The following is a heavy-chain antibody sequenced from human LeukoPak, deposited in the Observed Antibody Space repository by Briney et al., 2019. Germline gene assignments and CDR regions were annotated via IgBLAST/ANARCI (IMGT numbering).Heavy chain of an antibody. CDR2: ISSSSSTI. V-gene: IGHV3-48*01. J-gene: IGHJ4*02. CDR1: GFTFSSYS. CDR3: ARSSRELGGYAPWGLMPPFDY. Sequence: GGSLRLSCAASGFTFSSYSMNWVRQAPGKGLEWVSYISSSSSTIYYADSVKGRFTISRDNAKNSLYLQMNSLRAEDTAVYYCARSSRELGGYAPWGLMPPFDYWGQGTLVTVSS. D-gene: IGHD1-7*01.